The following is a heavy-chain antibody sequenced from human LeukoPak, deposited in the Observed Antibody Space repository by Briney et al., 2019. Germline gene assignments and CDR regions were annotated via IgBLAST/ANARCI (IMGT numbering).Heavy chain of an antibody. CDR1: GFTFSSYG. D-gene: IGHD6-13*01. V-gene: IGHV3-30*18. CDR3: AKERYSSSWYAFDI. Sequence: GGSLRLSCAASGFTFSSYGMHWVRQAPGKGLEWVAVISYDGSNKYCADSVKGRFTISRDNSKNTLYLQMNSLRAEDTAVYYCAKERYSSSWYAFDIWGQGTMVTVSS. J-gene: IGHJ3*02. CDR2: ISYDGSNK.